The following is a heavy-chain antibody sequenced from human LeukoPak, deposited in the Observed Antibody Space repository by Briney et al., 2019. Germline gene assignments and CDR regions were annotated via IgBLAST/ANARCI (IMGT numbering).Heavy chain of an antibody. J-gene: IGHJ6*03. D-gene: IGHD6-13*01. CDR1: GGSISSHY. CDR3: ARGDSSSWSSYYYYYYMDV. V-gene: IGHV4-59*11. CDR2: IYYSGST. Sequence: SETLSLTCTVSGGSISSHYWSWIRQPPGKGLEWIGYIYYSGSTNNNPSLKSRVTISVDTSKNQFSLKLSSVTAADTAVYYCARGDSSSWSSYYYYYYMDVWGKGTTVTVSS.